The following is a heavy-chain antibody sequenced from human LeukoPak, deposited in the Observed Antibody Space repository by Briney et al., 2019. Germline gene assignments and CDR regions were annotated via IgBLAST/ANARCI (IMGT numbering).Heavy chain of an antibody. D-gene: IGHD6-19*01. J-gene: IGHJ5*02. CDR3: TRDWGSNGWYNYFDP. V-gene: IGHV3-74*01. CDR2: VNSDGSRT. Sequence: GGSLRLSCVTSGFSFGNYWMHWVRQAPGKGPVRVARVNSDGSRTNYADSVKGRFTISRDNAKDTLFLQMNSLRVEDTAVYYCTRDWGSNGWYNYFDPWGQGTLVTVSS. CDR1: GFSFGNYW.